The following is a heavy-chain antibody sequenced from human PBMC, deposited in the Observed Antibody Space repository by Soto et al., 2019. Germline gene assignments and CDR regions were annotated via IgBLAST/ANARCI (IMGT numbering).Heavy chain of an antibody. CDR3: AQALGSAVAGPGRFDL. CDR2: IVPMFGTA. D-gene: IGHD6-19*01. Sequence: QVQLVQSGAEVKKYGSSVKVSCKASGGTFSKYAISWVRQAPGQGLEWMGGIVPMFGTANYAQNFQGRVTITADESTSTAYMELSSLRSDDTAVYYCAQALGSAVAGPGRFDLWGRGTLVTVSS. CDR1: GGTFSKYA. J-gene: IGHJ2*01. V-gene: IGHV1-69*12.